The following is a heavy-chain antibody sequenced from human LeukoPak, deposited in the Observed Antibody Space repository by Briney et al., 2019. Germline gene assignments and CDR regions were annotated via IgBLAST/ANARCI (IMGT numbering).Heavy chain of an antibody. CDR2: IYYSGST. CDR3: ARDEGATGY. Sequence: PSETLSLTCTVSGGSIGSTRYYWSWIRQPPGKGLEWIGYIYYSGSTNYNPSLKSRVTISVDTSKNQFSLKLSSVTAADTAVYYCARDEGATGYWGQGTLVTVSS. CDR1: GGSIGSTRYY. J-gene: IGHJ4*02. V-gene: IGHV4-61*01. D-gene: IGHD1-26*01.